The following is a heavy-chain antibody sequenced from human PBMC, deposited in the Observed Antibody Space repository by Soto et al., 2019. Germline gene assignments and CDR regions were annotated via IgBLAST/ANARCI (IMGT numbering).Heavy chain of an antibody. Sequence: EVQLVEFGGGLVRPGGSLRLSCAASGFTFSTYSMNWVRQAPGKGLEWVSSISSGSTYTYYTDSLKGRFTISRDNVKNSRYLQLNSLRAEDTAVYYCARGWGTTVVSLDAFDIWGQGTMVTVSS. CDR3: ARGWGTTVVSLDAFDI. CDR1: GFTFSTYS. CDR2: ISSGSTYT. J-gene: IGHJ3*02. D-gene: IGHD4-17*01. V-gene: IGHV3-21*01.